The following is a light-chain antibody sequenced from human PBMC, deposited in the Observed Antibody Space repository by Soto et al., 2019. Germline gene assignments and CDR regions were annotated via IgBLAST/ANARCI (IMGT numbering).Light chain of an antibody. CDR3: CSYAGSSTFV. J-gene: IGLJ1*01. CDR2: EDT. CDR1: SSDVGHYPL. V-gene: IGLV2-23*01. Sequence: QSALTQPASVSGSPGQSITISCTGTSSDVGHYPLVSWYQQHPGKVPKLIIHEDTKRSLGLSNRFSASKSGNTASLTISGLQAEDDADYYCCSYAGSSTFVFGNGTKVTV.